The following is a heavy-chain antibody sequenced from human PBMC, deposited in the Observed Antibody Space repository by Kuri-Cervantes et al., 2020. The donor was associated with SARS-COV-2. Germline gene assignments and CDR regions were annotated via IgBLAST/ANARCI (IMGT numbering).Heavy chain of an antibody. CDR1: GFTFSSYS. J-gene: IGHJ3*02. CDR3: ARVRALCGGDCYSANDAFDI. V-gene: IGHV3-21*01. D-gene: IGHD2-21*02. Sequence: GGSLRLSCAASGFTFSSYSMNWVRQAPGKGLEWVSSISSSSSYIYYADSVKGRFTISRDNAKNSLYLQMNSLRAEDTAVYYCARVRALCGGDCYSANDAFDIWGQGTMVTVSS. CDR2: ISSSSSYI.